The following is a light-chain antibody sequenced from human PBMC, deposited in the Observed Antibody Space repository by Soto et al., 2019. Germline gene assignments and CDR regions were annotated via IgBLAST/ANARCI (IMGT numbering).Light chain of an antibody. J-gene: IGKJ1*01. CDR2: AAS. CDR1: QSVNNNY. CDR3: QQYGSAPWT. Sequence: EIVLTQSPGTLSLSPGERATLSCRASQSVNNNYLAWYQHKPGQSPRLLIYAASNRAPGIPDRFGGSGSGTDFTLTISRLEPEDFAVYYCQQYGSAPWTFGQGTKVEIK. V-gene: IGKV3-20*01.